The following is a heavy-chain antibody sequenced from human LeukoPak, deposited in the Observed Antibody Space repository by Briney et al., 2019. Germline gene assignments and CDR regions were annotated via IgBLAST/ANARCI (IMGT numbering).Heavy chain of an antibody. Sequence: SETLSLTCTVSGGSIRSYYWSWIRQPPGKGLQWIGYIYYSGSTSYNPSLKSRVTISVDTSKNQFSLKLTSVTAADTAVYYCARIYYSSSYDYWYFDLWGRGTLVTVSS. CDR1: GGSIRSYY. J-gene: IGHJ2*01. D-gene: IGHD6-13*01. CDR3: ARIYYSSSYDYWYFDL. CDR2: IYYSGST. V-gene: IGHV4-59*01.